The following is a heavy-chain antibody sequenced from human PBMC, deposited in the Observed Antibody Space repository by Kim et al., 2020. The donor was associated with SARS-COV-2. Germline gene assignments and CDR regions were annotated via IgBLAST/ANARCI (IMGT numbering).Heavy chain of an antibody. D-gene: IGHD6-13*01. V-gene: IGHV4-39*01. Sequence: YNPTLKHQVTISVDTSKNQFTLKLGSVTAADTAVYYCAGLGYSSSWSDYWGQGTLVTVSS. J-gene: IGHJ4*02. CDR3: AGLGYSSSWSDY.